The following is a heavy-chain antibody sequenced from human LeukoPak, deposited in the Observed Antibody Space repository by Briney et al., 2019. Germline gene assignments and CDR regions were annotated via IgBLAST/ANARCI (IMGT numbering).Heavy chain of an antibody. V-gene: IGHV4-39*01. J-gene: IGHJ4*02. CDR1: GGSISSSSYY. CDR2: IYYSGST. D-gene: IGHD1-26*01. CDR3: ARHREGANNEIDY. Sequence: SETLSLTCTVSGGSISSSSYYWGWIRQPPGKGLEWIGSIYYSGSTYYNPSLKSRVTISVDTSKNQFSLKLSSVTAADTAVYYCARHREGANNEIDYWGQGTLVTVSS.